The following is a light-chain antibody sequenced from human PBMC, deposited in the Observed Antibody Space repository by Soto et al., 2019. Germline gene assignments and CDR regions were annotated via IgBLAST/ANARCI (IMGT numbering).Light chain of an antibody. CDR1: SSDVGGYDY. Sequence: QSVLTQPASVSGSPGQSITISCTGTSSDVGGYDYVSWYQLHPGKAPKLMVFEVNNRPSGVSYRFSGSKSGNTASLTISGLQAEDEADYYCSSHGGANNFYVFGTGTKVTVL. J-gene: IGLJ1*01. V-gene: IGLV2-14*01. CDR3: SSHGGANNFYV. CDR2: EVN.